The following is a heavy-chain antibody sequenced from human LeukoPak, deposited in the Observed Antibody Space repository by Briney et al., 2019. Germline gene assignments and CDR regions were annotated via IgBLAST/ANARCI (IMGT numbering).Heavy chain of an antibody. V-gene: IGHV1-24*01. CDR1: GYTLTELS. D-gene: IGHD3-10*01. CDR2: FDPEDGET. CDR3: ATDLVNYYGSGSYP. Sequence: GASVKVSCKVSGYTLTELSMHWVRQAPGKGLEWMGGFDPEDGETIYAQKFQGRVTMTEDTSTDTAYMELSSLRSEDTAVYYCATDLVNYYGSGSYPWGQGTLVTVSS. J-gene: IGHJ5*02.